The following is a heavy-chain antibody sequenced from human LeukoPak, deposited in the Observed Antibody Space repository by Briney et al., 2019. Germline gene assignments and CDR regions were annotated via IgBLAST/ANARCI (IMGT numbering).Heavy chain of an antibody. CDR1: GLTFSNYA. CDR2: ISGSGGST. Sequence: GGSLRLSCAASGLTFSNYAMSWVRQAPGKGLECVAAISGSGGSTYYADSVKGRFTISRDNSKNTLFLQMNSLRAEDTAVYYCAKDQWHGGYDNVHWGQGTLVTVSS. V-gene: IGHV3-23*01. J-gene: IGHJ4*02. CDR3: AKDQWHGGYDNVH. D-gene: IGHD5-12*01.